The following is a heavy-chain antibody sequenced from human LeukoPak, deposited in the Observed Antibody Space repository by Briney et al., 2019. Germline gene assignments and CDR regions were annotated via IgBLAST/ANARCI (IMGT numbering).Heavy chain of an antibody. CDR2: ISSSSSYI. CDR1: GFTFSSYS. CDR3: ARGLPTTYYYDSSGYP. V-gene: IGHV3-21*01. J-gene: IGHJ5*02. D-gene: IGHD3-22*01. Sequence: GGSLRLSCAASGFTFSSYSMNWVRQAPGKGLEWVSSISSSSSYIYYADSVKGRFTISRDNAKNSLYLQMNSLRAEDTAVYYCARGLPTTYYYDSSGYPWGQGTLVTVSS.